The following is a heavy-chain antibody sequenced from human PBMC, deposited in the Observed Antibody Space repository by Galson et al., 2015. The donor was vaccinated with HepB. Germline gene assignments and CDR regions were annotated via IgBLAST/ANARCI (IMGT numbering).Heavy chain of an antibody. J-gene: IGHJ4*02. V-gene: IGHV3-23*01. CDR2: ISGSGGST. Sequence: LRLSCAASGFTFSSYAMSWVRQAPGKGLEWVSAISGSGGSTYYADSVKGRFTISRDNSKNTLYLQMNSLRAEDTAVYYCAKGGVGAYCSSTSCHNFDYWGQGILVTVPS. CDR1: GFTFSSYA. D-gene: IGHD2-2*01. CDR3: AKGGVGAYCSSTSCHNFDY.